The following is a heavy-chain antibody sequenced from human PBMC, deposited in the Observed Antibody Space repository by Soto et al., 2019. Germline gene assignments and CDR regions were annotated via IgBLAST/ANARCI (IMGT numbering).Heavy chain of an antibody. J-gene: IGHJ3*02. Sequence: GGSLRLSCAASGFTFSSYAMHWVRQAPGKGLEWVAVISYDGSNKYYADSVRGRFTISRDNSKNTLYLQMNSLRAEDTAVYYCARDHRYRSSTSCYSAFDIWGQGTMVTVSS. CDR1: GFTFSSYA. D-gene: IGHD2-2*02. V-gene: IGHV3-30-3*01. CDR2: ISYDGSNK. CDR3: ARDHRYRSSTSCYSAFDI.